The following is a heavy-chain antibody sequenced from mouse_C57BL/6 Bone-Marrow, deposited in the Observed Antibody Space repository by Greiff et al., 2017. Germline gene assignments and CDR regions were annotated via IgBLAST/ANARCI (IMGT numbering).Heavy chain of an antibody. CDR1: GFTFSSYA. D-gene: IGHD2-5*01. CDR3: ARDTDSNFAGFAY. CDR2: ISDGGSYT. Sequence: EVKLVESGGGLVKPGGSLKLSCAASGFTFSSYAMSWVRQTPEKRLEWVATISDGGSYTYYPDNVKGRFTISRDNAKNNLYLQMSHLKSEDTAMYYCARDTDSNFAGFAYWGQGALVTVAA. V-gene: IGHV5-4*01. J-gene: IGHJ3*01.